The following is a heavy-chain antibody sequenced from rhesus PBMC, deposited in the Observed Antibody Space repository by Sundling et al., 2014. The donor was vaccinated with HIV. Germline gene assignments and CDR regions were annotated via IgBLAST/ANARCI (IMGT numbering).Heavy chain of an antibody. V-gene: IGHV1-200*01. CDR3: VRRLLLSHYALDS. CDR1: GYTFTSYS. D-gene: IGHD3-22*01. Sequence: QVQLVQSGAEVKKPGASVKLSCKASGYTFTSYSISWVRRAPGQGLEWMGWINPNSGNTDYAQKFQGRVTLTRDTSTSTAYMELSSLRSEDTAVYYCVRRLLLSHYALDSWGQGVVVTVSS. CDR2: INPNSGNT. J-gene: IGHJ6*01.